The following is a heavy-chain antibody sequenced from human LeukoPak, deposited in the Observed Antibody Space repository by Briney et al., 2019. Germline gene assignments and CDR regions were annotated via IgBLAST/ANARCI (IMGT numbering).Heavy chain of an antibody. D-gene: IGHD3-22*01. CDR2: IYYSGST. CDR1: GGSISSYY. CDR3: ARDVRYYDSSGYRVFDY. V-gene: IGHV4-59*01. Sequence: SETLSLTCPVSGGSISSYYWSWIRQPPGKGLEWMGYIYYSGSTNHNPSLKSRVTISVDTSKNQFSLKLSSVTAADTAVYYCARDVRYYDSSGYRVFDYWGQGTLVTVSS. J-gene: IGHJ4*02.